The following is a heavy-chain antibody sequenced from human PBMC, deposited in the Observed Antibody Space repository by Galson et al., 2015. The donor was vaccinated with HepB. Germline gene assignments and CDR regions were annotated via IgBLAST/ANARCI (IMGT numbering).Heavy chain of an antibody. J-gene: IGHJ5*02. Sequence: SLRLSCAASGFTFSSYWMSWVRQAPGKGLEWVANIKQDGSEKYYVDSVKGRFTISRDNAKNSLYLQMNSLRAEDTAVYYCARDLAVAGPGQGFDPWGQGTLVTVSS. CDR1: GFTFSSYW. V-gene: IGHV3-7*03. CDR2: IKQDGSEK. D-gene: IGHD6-19*01. CDR3: ARDLAVAGPGQGFDP.